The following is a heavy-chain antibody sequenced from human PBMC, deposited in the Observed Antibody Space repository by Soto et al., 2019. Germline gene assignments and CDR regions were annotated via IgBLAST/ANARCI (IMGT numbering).Heavy chain of an antibody. D-gene: IGHD3-3*01. CDR2: ISGSGGSI. CDR3: AKDRDFWSGYYTGIDY. Sequence: GGSLRLSCAASGFTFSSYAMSWVRQAPGKGLEWVSAISGSGGSIYYADSVKGRFTISRDNSRNTLYLQMNSLRAEDTAVYYCAKDRDFWSGYYTGIDYWGQGTLVTVSS. CDR1: GFTFSSYA. V-gene: IGHV3-23*01. J-gene: IGHJ4*02.